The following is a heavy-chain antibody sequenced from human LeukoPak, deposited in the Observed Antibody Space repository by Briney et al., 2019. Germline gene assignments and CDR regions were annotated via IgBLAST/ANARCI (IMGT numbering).Heavy chain of an antibody. V-gene: IGHV3-9*01. J-gene: IGHJ4*02. CDR2: ISWNSGSI. Sequence: PGRSLRLSCVASGFTFDDYAMHWVRQAPGKGLEWVSGISWNSGSIGYADSVKGRFTISRDNAKNTLYLQMNSLRAEDTAVYYCAKGEQLELLGIDYWGQGTLVTVSS. D-gene: IGHD1-7*01. CDR1: GFTFDDYA. CDR3: AKGEQLELLGIDY.